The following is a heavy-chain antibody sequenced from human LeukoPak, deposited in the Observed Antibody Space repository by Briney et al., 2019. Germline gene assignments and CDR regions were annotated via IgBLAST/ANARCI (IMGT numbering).Heavy chain of an antibody. CDR3: ARSFVVVPGAIDWFDP. V-gene: IGHV7-4-1*02. CDR2: FNTTTGNP. CDR1: GYTLSSYA. J-gene: IGHJ5*02. D-gene: IGHD2-2*02. Sequence: ASVKVSCKASGYTLSSYAMNWVRHSPGQGLDWMGWFNTTTGNPVYAQGFTGRFVFSLDTLVRTAYLQINSLKAEDTAVYYCARSFVVVPGAIDWFDPWGQGTLVTVSS.